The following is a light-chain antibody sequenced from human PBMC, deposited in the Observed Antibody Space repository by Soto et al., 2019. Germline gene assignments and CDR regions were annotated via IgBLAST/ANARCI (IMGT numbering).Light chain of an antibody. J-gene: IGKJ2*01. CDR1: QSISSW. CDR3: QQYNSYMYT. V-gene: IGKV1-5*01. Sequence: DIQMTQSPSTLSASVGDRVTITCRASQSISSWLAWYQQKPGKAPKHLINDASSLESGVPSRFSDSGSGTEFTLTISSLQPDDFATYYYQQYNSYMYTFGQGTKLEIK. CDR2: DAS.